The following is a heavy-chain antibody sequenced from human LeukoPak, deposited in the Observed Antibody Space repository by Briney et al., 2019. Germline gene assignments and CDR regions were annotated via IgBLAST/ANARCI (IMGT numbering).Heavy chain of an antibody. Sequence: GGSLRLSCAASGFTFSSYEMNWVRQAPGKGLEWVAFIRYDGSNKYYADSVKGRFTISRDNSKNTLYLQMNSLRAEDTAVYYCARAVAVAVDAFDIWGQGTMVTVSS. CDR1: GFTFSSYE. V-gene: IGHV3-30*02. J-gene: IGHJ3*02. D-gene: IGHD6-19*01. CDR2: IRYDGSNK. CDR3: ARAVAVAVDAFDI.